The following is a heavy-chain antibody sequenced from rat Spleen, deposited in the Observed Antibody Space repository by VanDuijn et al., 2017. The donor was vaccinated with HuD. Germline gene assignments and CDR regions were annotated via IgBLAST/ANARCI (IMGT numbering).Heavy chain of an antibody. J-gene: IGHJ2*01. D-gene: IGHD1-11*01. V-gene: IGHV5S14*01. Sequence: EVQLVESGGGLVQPGRSLKLSCAGSGFTFSDHGMAWVRQTPTKGLEWVASINTGGGNTYYRDSVKGRFTISRDNAKNTQYLQMDSLRSEDTATYYCARQPPTEANFDYWGQGVMVTVSS. CDR3: ARQPPTEANFDY. CDR1: GFTFSDHG. CDR2: INTGGGNT.